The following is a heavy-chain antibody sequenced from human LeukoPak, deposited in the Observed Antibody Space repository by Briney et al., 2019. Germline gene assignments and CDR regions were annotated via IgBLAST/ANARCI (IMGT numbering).Heavy chain of an antibody. J-gene: IGHJ4*02. D-gene: IGHD3-22*01. CDR2: ISSSGSII. V-gene: IGHV3-48*01. CDR3: AKFIEAPYYDSSGKPPESYFDY. CDR1: GFTFSNYK. Sequence: TGGSLRLSCAASGFTFSNYKVNWVRQAPGKGLEWVSYISSSGSIIYYSDSVKGRFTISRDNSKNTLYLQMNSLRAEDTAVYYCAKFIEAPYYDSSGKPPESYFDYWGQGTLVTVSS.